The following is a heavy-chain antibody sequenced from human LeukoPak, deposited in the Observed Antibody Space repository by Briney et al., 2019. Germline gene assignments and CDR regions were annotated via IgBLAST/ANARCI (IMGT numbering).Heavy chain of an antibody. V-gene: IGHV3-7*01. J-gene: IGHJ6*03. CDR3: AREFGPAANVDYYYMDV. Sequence: GGSLRLSCAASGFTFSSYWMSWVRQAPGKGLEWVANIKQDGSEKYYVDSVKGRFTISRDNAKNSLYLQMNSLRAEDTAVYYCAREFGPAANVDYYYMDVWGKGTTVTVSS. D-gene: IGHD2-2*01. CDR1: GFTFSSYW. CDR2: IKQDGSEK.